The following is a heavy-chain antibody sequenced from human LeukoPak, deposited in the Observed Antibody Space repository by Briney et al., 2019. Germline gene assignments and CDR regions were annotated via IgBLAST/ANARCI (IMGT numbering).Heavy chain of an antibody. CDR2: INPNSGGT. CDR3: ARVGGLWSGSRPFDY. D-gene: IGHD3-10*01. J-gene: IGHJ4*02. CDR1: GYTFTGYY. Sequence: ASVKVSCKASGYTFTGYYMHWVRQAPGQGLEWMGWINPNSGGTNYAQKFQGRVTMTRDTSISTAYMELSRLRSDDTAVYYCARVGGLWSGSRPFDYWGQGTLVTVSS. V-gene: IGHV1-2*02.